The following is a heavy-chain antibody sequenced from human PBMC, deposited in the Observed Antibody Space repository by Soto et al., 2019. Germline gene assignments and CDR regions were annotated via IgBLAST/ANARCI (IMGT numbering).Heavy chain of an antibody. J-gene: IGHJ4*02. V-gene: IGHV3-23*01. CDR2: ISGSGAST. CDR3: AKEYEYSSGWERIDY. Sequence: EVQLLESGGGLVQPGGSLRLSCAASGFTFSSYAMSWVRQAPGKGLEWVSAISGSGASTYYADSVKGRFTISRDNSKNTLYPQMNSLRAEHTAVYYCAKEYEYSSGWERIDYWGQGTLVTVSS. CDR1: GFTFSSYA. D-gene: IGHD6-19*01.